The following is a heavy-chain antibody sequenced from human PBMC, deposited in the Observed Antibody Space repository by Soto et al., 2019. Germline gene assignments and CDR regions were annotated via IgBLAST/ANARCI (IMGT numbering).Heavy chain of an antibody. Sequence: EVQLVESGGGLVQPGGSLRLSCAASGFTFSTFSMIWVRQAPGKGLEWVSYIDSGSRTIFYADSVNGRFTISRDNAKNSIYLQMKSLRDEDTSVYYCAQFSSWYGFQHWGQGTLVTVSS. CDR3: AQFSSWYGFQH. CDR2: IDSGSRTI. CDR1: GFTFSTFS. V-gene: IGHV3-48*02. D-gene: IGHD6-19*01. J-gene: IGHJ1*01.